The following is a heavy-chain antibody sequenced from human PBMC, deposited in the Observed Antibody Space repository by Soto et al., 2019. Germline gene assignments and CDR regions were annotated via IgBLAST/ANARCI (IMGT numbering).Heavy chain of an antibody. Sequence: LSQTLSLTCAISGDSVSSNSAAWNWIRQSPSRGLEWLGRTYYRSKWYNDYAVSVKSRITINPDTSKNQFSLQLNSVTPEDTAVYYCARDPYSSGWYDAYYFDYWGQGTLVTVSS. J-gene: IGHJ4*02. V-gene: IGHV6-1*01. CDR3: ARDPYSSGWYDAYYFDY. D-gene: IGHD6-19*01. CDR1: GDSVSSNSAA. CDR2: TYYRSKWYN.